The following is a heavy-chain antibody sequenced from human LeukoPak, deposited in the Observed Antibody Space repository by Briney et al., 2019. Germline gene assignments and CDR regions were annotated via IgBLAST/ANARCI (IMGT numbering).Heavy chain of an antibody. J-gene: IGHJ4*02. V-gene: IGHV4-59*01. CDR2: IYYSGST. CDR1: GGSISSYY. Sequence: SETLSLTCTVSGGSISSYYWSWIRQPPGKGLEWIGYIYYSGSTNYNPSLKGRVTISVDTSKNQFSLKLSSVTAADTAVYYCARDDGTAIDYWGQGTPVTVSS. D-gene: IGHD5-18*01. CDR3: ARDDGTAIDY.